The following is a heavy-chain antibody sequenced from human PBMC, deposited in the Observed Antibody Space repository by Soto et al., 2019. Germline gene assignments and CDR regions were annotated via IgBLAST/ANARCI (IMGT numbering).Heavy chain of an antibody. Sequence: PGGSLRLSCAASGFTISSNAMYWVRQAPGKGLGWVSAISDRGDTTHYADSVKGRFTISRDTSKNTLYLQLNALRADDTAVYYCAKDKPGTTSFDYWGQGTLVTVSS. CDR1: GFTISSNA. J-gene: IGHJ4*02. CDR2: ISDRGDTT. V-gene: IGHV3-23*01. D-gene: IGHD1-1*01. CDR3: AKDKPGTTSFDY.